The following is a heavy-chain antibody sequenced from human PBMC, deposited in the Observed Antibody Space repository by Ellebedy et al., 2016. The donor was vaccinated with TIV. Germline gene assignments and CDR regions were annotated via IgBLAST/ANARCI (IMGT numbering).Heavy chain of an antibody. D-gene: IGHD3-22*01. CDR1: GFTFSSYG. CDR2: IWYDGSNK. V-gene: IGHV3-33*06. Sequence: GESLKISXAASGFTFSSYGMHWVRQAPGKGLEWVAVIWYDGSNKYYADSVKGRFTISRDNSKNTLYLQMNSLRAEDTAVYYCAKRGGKFYYDSSGYPIDYWGQGTLVTVSS. J-gene: IGHJ4*02. CDR3: AKRGGKFYYDSSGYPIDY.